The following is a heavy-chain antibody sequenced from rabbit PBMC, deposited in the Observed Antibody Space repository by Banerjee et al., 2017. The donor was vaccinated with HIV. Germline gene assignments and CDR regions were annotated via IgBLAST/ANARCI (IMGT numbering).Heavy chain of an antibody. J-gene: IGHJ4*01. D-gene: IGHD6-1*01. V-gene: IGHV1S40*01. Sequence: ASWAKGRFTISKTSSTTVDLQATSLTVADTATYFCAREAGYGGYGDANLWGPGTLVTVS. CDR3: AREAGYGGYGDANL.